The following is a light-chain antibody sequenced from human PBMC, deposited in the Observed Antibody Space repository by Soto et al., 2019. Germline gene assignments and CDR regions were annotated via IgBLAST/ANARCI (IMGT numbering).Light chain of an antibody. CDR3: QQYGDYNSPRYS. V-gene: IGKV3-20*01. CDR2: ATS. Sequence: EIVLTQSPGTLSLSPGDRVTLSCRASQSVSSNYLAWYQQKPGQAPRLLIYATSARATGIPDRFSGSGSGTDFTLTISRLEPEDFAMYYCQQYGDYNSPRYSVGQGTRLEI. CDR1: QSVSSNY. J-gene: IGKJ2*03.